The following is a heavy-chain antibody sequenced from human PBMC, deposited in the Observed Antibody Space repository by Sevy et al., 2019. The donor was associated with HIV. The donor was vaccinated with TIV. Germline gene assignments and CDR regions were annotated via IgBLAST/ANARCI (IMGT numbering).Heavy chain of an antibody. D-gene: IGHD1-26*01. CDR2: IKKDGSDK. CDR1: GFSFSGYW. V-gene: IGHV3-7*01. Sequence: GGSPRLSCAASGFSFSGYWMNWVRQAPGKGLEWVANIKKDGSDKNYVESVKGRFTISRDNAKSSLYLELNSLRDEDTAVYYCAQEGIGRFDSWGQGTLVTVSS. J-gene: IGHJ4*02. CDR3: AQEGIGRFDS.